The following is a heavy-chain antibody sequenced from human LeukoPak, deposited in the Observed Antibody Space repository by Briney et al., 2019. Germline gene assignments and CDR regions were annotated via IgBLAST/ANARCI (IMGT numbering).Heavy chain of an antibody. CDR3: AKETVSSTSRFYDY. V-gene: IGHV3-23*01. Sequence: GGSLRLSCAASGFTFSSYAMSWVRQAPGKGLGWVSAISGSGGSTYYADSVKGRFTISRDNSKNTLYLQMNSLRAEDTAVYYCAKETVSSTSRFYDYWGQGTLVTVSS. CDR1: GFTFSSYA. CDR2: ISGSGGST. J-gene: IGHJ4*02. D-gene: IGHD2-2*01.